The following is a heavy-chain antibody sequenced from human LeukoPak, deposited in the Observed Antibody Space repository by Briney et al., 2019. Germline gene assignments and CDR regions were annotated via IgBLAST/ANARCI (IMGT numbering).Heavy chain of an antibody. V-gene: IGHV3-7*01. J-gene: IGHJ4*02. D-gene: IGHD6-19*01. Sequence: GGSLRLSCAASGFTFSNYWMSWVRQAPGKGLEWVANIKQDGSEKFYVDSVKGRFTISRDNAKKSLYLQMNSLRVEDTAVYYCVRVQGSSGPGIFEYWGQGTLVTVSS. CDR3: VRVQGSSGPGIFEY. CDR1: GFTFSNYW. CDR2: IKQDGSEK.